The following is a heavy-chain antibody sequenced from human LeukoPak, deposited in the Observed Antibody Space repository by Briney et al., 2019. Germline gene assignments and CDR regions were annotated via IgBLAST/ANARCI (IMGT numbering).Heavy chain of an antibody. D-gene: IGHD3-10*01. CDR2: IRSKANNYAT. CDR1: GFTFSGSV. J-gene: IGHJ4*02. V-gene: IGHV3-73*01. Sequence: GGSLRLSCAASGFTFSGSVMHWVRQASGKGLEWVGRIRSKANNYATAYVASVKGRFTISRDDSKNTAFLQMNSLKTEDTAVYYCTRGVLWFGEWYYFDYWGQGTLVTVSS. CDR3: TRGVLWFGEWYYFDY.